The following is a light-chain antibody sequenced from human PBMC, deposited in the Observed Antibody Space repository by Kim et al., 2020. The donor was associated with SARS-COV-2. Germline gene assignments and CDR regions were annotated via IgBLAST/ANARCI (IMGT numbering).Light chain of an antibody. CDR2: GAS. Sequence: EIVMTQSPATLSVSPGERATLSCRASQSVSSNLAWYQQKPGQAPRLLIYGASTRATGIPARFSGSGSGTEFTLTISSLQSEDFAVYYWQQYNNWPPGFGQVTKGDIK. J-gene: IGKJ1*01. V-gene: IGKV3-15*01. CDR3: QQYNNWPPG. CDR1: QSVSSN.